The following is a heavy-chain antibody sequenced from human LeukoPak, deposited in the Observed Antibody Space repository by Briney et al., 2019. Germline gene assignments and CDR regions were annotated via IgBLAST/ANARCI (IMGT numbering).Heavy chain of an antibody. D-gene: IGHD1-26*01. V-gene: IGHV4-30-2*01. CDR3: ARDREGMDV. J-gene: IGHJ6*02. CDR1: GGSISSGGYS. Sequence: SETLSLTCAVSGGSISSGGYSWSWIRQPPGKGLEWIGYIYHSGSTYHNPSLKSRVTISVDRSKNQFSLKLSSVTAADTAVYYCARDREGMDVWGQGTTVTVSS. CDR2: IYHSGST.